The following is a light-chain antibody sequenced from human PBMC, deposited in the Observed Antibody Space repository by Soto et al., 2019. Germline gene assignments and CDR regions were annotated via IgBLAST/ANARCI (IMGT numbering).Light chain of an antibody. Sequence: EIVLTQSPGTLSLSPGERATLSCRASQTISSSHLAWYQQKPGQAPRLLIYGASSRATDIPDRFSGSGSGADVTLTISRLKPEDFAVYYCQHYDSSLRTFGPGTKVEIK. J-gene: IGKJ1*01. CDR3: QHYDSSLRT. V-gene: IGKV3-20*01. CDR1: QTISSSH. CDR2: GAS.